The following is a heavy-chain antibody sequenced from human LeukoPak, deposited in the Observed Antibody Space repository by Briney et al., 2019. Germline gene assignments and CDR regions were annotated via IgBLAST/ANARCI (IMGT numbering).Heavy chain of an antibody. CDR1: GFTFSTTW. Sequence: PGGSLRLSCAASGFTFSTTWMNWVRQAPGKGLEWVANIKQDESEKQYVDSVKGRFTISRDNAKNSLYLQMNSLRAEDTAVYYCAKFRKIAVTTSPFDYWGQGTLVTVSS. D-gene: IGHD4-17*01. CDR3: AKFRKIAVTTSPFDY. CDR2: IKQDESEK. J-gene: IGHJ4*02. V-gene: IGHV3-7*03.